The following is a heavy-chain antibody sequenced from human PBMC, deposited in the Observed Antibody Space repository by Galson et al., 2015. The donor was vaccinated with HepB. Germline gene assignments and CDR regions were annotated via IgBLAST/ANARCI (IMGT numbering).Heavy chain of an antibody. CDR3: ARPLYCSSTSCPFSYWGTVGRNLNEFDP. J-gene: IGHJ5*02. CDR1: GFTFSSYW. V-gene: IGHV3-74*01. D-gene: IGHD2-2*01. Sequence: SLRLSCAASGFTFSSYWMHWVRQAPGKGLVWVSRINSDGSSTSYTDSVKGRFTISRDNAKNTLYLQMNSLRAEDTAVYYCARPLYCSSTSCPFSYWGTVGRNLNEFDPWGQGTLVTVSS. CDR2: INSDGSST.